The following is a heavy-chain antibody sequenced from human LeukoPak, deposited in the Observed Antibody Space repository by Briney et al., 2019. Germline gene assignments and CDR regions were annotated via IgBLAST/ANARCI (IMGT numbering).Heavy chain of an antibody. CDR1: GFTFSSYA. D-gene: IGHD5-18*01. J-gene: IGHJ4*02. V-gene: IGHV3-48*04. CDR2: ISSSSSTI. Sequence: GGSLRLSCAAPGFTFSSYAMSWVRQAPGKGLEWVSYISSSSSTIYYADSVKGRFTISRDNAKNSLYLQMNSLRAEDTAVYYCARDGPTAYFDYWGQGTLVTVSS. CDR3: ARDGPTAYFDY.